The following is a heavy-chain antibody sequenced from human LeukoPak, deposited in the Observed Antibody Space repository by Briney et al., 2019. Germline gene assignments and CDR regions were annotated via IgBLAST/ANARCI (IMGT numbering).Heavy chain of an antibody. J-gene: IGHJ4*02. CDR3: ARDLNIRVVTPCY. Sequence: GGSLRLSCAASGFTFSSYAMSWVRQAPGKGLEWVSAISGSGGSTYYADSVKGRFTISRDNSKNTLYLQMNSLRSDDTAVYYCARDLNIRVVTPCYWGQGTLVTVSS. D-gene: IGHD4-23*01. CDR2: ISGSGGST. CDR1: GFTFSSYA. V-gene: IGHV3-23*01.